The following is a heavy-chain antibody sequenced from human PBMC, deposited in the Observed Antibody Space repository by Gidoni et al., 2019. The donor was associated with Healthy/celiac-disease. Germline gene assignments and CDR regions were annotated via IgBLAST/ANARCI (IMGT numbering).Heavy chain of an antibody. J-gene: IGHJ4*02. V-gene: IGHV4-38-2*01. CDR3: ARGYYDYVNHFGYFDY. CDR2: IYHSGST. Sequence: QVQLQESGPALVKPSETLSLTCAVSGYSISSGYYWGWSRQPPGKGLEWIGSIYHSGSTYYNPSLKSRVTISVDTSKNQFSLKLSSVTAADTAVYYCARGYYDYVNHFGYFDYWGQGTLVTVSS. D-gene: IGHD3-16*01. CDR1: GYSISSGYY.